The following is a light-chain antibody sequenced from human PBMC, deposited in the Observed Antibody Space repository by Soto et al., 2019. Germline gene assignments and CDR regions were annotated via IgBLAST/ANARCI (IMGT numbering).Light chain of an antibody. CDR1: SSDVGGYDY. CDR2: EVS. CDR3: SSKTSTSTLL. Sequence: QSALTQPASVSGSPGQSITISCTGTSSDVGGYDYVSWYQLHPGKAPKLMVFEVSNRPSGVSYRFSGSKSGNTASLTISGLQAEDEADYYCSSKTSTSTLLFGGGTKLTVL. V-gene: IGLV2-14*01. J-gene: IGLJ2*01.